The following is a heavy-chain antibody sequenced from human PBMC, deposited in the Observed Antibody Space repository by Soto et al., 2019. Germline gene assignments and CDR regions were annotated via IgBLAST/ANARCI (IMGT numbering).Heavy chain of an antibody. V-gene: IGHV3-74*01. Sequence: GGSLRLSCAASGFTFSSYWMHWVRQAPGKGLVWVSRINSDGSSTSYADSVKGRFTISRDNAKNSLYLQLNSLRAEDTAVYYCARSFMVESLGMDVWGQGTTVTVSS. CDR2: INSDGSST. J-gene: IGHJ6*02. CDR3: ARSFMVESLGMDV. CDR1: GFTFSSYW. D-gene: IGHD3-10*01.